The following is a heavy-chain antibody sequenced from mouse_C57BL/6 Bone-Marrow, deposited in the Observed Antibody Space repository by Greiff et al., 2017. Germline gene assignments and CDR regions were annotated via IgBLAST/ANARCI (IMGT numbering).Heavy chain of an antibody. Sequence: VQLQQPGAELVMPGASVKLSCKASGYTFTSYWMHWVKQRPGQGLEWIGEIDPSDSYTNYNQKFKGKSTLTVDKSSSTAYMQLSSLTSEDSAVYYCATIYYGNYEAYWGQGTLVTVSA. J-gene: IGHJ3*01. D-gene: IGHD2-1*01. CDR1: GYTFTSYW. CDR2: IDPSDSYT. CDR3: ATIYYGNYEAY. V-gene: IGHV1-69*01.